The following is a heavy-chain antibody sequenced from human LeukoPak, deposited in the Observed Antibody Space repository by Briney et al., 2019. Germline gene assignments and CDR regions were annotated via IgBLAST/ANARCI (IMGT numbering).Heavy chain of an antibody. CDR1: GFTFSSYA. Sequence: GGSLRLSCAASGFTFSSYAMSWVRQAPGKGLEWVSAISGSGGSTYYADSVKGRFTISRDNSKNTLYLQMNSLRAEDTAVYYCAKFARVLLRFLEWSYFDYWGQGTLVTVSS. D-gene: IGHD3-3*01. CDR2: ISGSGGST. V-gene: IGHV3-23*01. J-gene: IGHJ4*02. CDR3: AKFARVLLRFLEWSYFDY.